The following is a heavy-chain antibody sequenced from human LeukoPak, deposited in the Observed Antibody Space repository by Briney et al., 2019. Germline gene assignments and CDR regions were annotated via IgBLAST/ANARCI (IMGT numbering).Heavy chain of an antibody. D-gene: IGHD6-13*01. J-gene: IGHJ4*02. V-gene: IGHV3-53*01. CDR2: IYSGGST. CDR3: ARMGIAAAGVDY. Sequence: PGGSLRLSCAASGFTVSSNYMSWVRQAPGKGLEWVSVIYSGGSTYYADSVKGRFTISRDNAKNSLYLQIDSLSVEDTAVYYCARMGIAAAGVDYWGQGTLVTVSS. CDR1: GFTVSSNY.